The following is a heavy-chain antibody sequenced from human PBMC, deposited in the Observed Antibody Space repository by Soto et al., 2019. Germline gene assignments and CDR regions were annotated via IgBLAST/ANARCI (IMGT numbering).Heavy chain of an antibody. CDR1: GFMFSGSA. J-gene: IGHJ6*04. Sequence: EVQLVESGGGLVQPGGSLKLSCAASGFMFSGSAMHWVRQASGKGLEWVGRIRTRPNNFATQYAESVKGRFTISRDDSKNTTYLQMTSLKSDDSAVYYCTSPLGKGDYTETSRPVDVWGKGTTVTVSA. CDR2: IRTRPNNFAT. CDR3: TSPLGKGDYTETSRPVDV. D-gene: IGHD2-21*01. V-gene: IGHV3-73*01.